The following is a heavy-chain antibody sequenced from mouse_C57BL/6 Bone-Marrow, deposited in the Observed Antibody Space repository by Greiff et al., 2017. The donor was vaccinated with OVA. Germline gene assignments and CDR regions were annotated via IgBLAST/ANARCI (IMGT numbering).Heavy chain of an antibody. CDR1: GFSFTSYG. Sequence: VKLMESGPGLVQPSQCLSITCTVSGFSFTSYGVHWVRQSPGKGLEWLGVIWRGGSTDYNAAFMSRLGITKDNSKSQVFFKMNSLQADDTAIYCCAKNDGYFSFAYWGQGTLVTVSA. V-gene: IGHV2-5*01. J-gene: IGHJ3*01. CDR2: IWRGGST. CDR3: AKNDGYFSFAY. D-gene: IGHD2-3*01.